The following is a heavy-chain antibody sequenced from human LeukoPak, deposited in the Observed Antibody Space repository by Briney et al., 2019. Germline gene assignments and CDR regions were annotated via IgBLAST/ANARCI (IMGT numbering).Heavy chain of an antibody. J-gene: IGHJ4*02. CDR3: ARVLGRSTHPFDF. CDR1: GGSISSYY. D-gene: IGHD2-2*01. Sequence: SETLSLTCTVSGGSISSYYWSWIRQPAGKGLEWIGRINTSGRTNYNPSLKSRVTMSVDTSKNQFSLKLRSVTAADTAVYFCARVLGRSTHPFDFWGQGALVPVSS. V-gene: IGHV4-4*07. CDR2: INTSGRT.